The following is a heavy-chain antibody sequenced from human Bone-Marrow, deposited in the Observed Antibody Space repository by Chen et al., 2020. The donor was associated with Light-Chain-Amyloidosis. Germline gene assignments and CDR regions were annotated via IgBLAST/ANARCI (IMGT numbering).Heavy chain of an antibody. CDR1: GYTFTAHF. V-gene: IGHV1-2*02. CDR2: INPKSGAT. D-gene: IGHD3-22*01. Sequence: QVQLVQSVAEVKRPGASVKVSCEASGYTFTAHFMYWVRQAPGQGPEWMGWINPKSGATTYVQKFQGRLSLTRDTSISTAYMELSSLRSDDTAVYYCIFRGPDFDTWGRGSLVTVSS. CDR3: IFRGPDFDT. J-gene: IGHJ4*02.